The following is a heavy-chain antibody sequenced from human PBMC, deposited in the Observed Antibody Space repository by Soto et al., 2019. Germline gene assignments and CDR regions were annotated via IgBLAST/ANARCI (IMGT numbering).Heavy chain of an antibody. CDR3: AKALAPMVRGVRLDY. CDR2: ISGSGGST. D-gene: IGHD3-10*01. CDR1: GFTFSSYA. V-gene: IGHV3-23*01. Sequence: GGSLRLSCAASGFTFSSYAMSWVRQAPGKGLEWVSAISGSGGSTYYADSVKGRFTISRDNSKNTLYPQMNSLRAEDTAVYYCAKALAPMVRGVRLDYWGQGTLVTVSS. J-gene: IGHJ4*02.